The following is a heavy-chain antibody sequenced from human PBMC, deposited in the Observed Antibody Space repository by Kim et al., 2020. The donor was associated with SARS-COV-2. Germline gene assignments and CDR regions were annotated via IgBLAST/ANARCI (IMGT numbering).Heavy chain of an antibody. V-gene: IGHV3-30-3*01. CDR2: ISGGGSNI. CDR3: ARGASGCLTGYGNGMDV. D-gene: IGHD3-9*01. CDR1: GFTFSSYA. J-gene: IGHJ6*02. Sequence: GGSLRLSCAASGFTFSSYAMHWVRQAPGKGLEWVAVISGGGSNIYYADSVKGRFTISRDNSKTTLYLQMNSLRAEDTAVYYCARGASGCLTGYGNGMDVWGPGTTVTVS.